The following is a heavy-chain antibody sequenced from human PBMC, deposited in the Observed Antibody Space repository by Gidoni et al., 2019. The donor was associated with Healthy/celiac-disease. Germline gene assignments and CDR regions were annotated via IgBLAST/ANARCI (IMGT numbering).Heavy chain of an antibody. J-gene: IGHJ4*02. CDR1: GFTFSSYA. CDR2: ISYDGSNK. Sequence: QVQLVESGGGVVQPGRSLRLSCAASGFTFSSYARHWVRQAPGKGLEWVAVISYDGSNKYYADSVKGRFTIARDNSKNTLYLQMNSLRAEDTAVYYCARERRYFRAIFDYWGQGTLVTVSS. CDR3: ARERRYFRAIFDY. V-gene: IGHV3-30-3*01. D-gene: IGHD3-10*02.